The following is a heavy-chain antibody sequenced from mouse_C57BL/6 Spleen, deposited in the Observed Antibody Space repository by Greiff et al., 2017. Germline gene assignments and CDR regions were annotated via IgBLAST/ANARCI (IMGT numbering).Heavy chain of an antibody. CDR2: INPSNGGT. CDR1: GYTFTSYW. CDR3: VRGTTTVVATGFDY. J-gene: IGHJ2*01. V-gene: IGHV1-53*01. Sequence: QVQLKESGTELVKPGASVKLSCKASGYTFTSYWMHWVKQRPGQGLEWIGNINPSNGGTNYNEKFKSKATLTVDKSSSTAYMQLSSLTSEDSAVYYCVRGTTTVVATGFDYWGQGTTLTVSS. D-gene: IGHD1-1*01.